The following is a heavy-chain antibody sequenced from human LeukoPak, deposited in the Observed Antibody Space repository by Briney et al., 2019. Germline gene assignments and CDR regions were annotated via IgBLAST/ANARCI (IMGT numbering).Heavy chain of an antibody. V-gene: IGHV4-39*01. CDR3: ARLRIAAAGTSVRFDY. Sequence: SETLSLTCTVSGGSISSSSYYWGWIRQPPGKGLEWIGSIYYSGSTYCNPSLKSRVTISVDTSKNQSSLKLSSVTAADTAVYYCARLRIAAAGTSVRFDYWGQGTLVTVSS. CDR1: GGSISSSSYY. D-gene: IGHD6-13*01. CDR2: IYYSGST. J-gene: IGHJ4*02.